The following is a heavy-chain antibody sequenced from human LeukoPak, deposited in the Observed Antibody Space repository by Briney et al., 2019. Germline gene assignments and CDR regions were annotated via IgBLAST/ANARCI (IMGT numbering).Heavy chain of an antibody. Sequence: GASVKVSCKASGGTFSSYAISWVRQAPGQGLEWMGGIIPIFGTANYAQKFQGRVTITADKSTSTAYMELSSLRSEDTAVYYCARDGTSEYCSGGSCYHWFDPWGQGTLVTVSS. CDR2: IIPIFGTA. CDR3: ARDGTSEYCSGGSCYHWFDP. J-gene: IGHJ5*02. CDR1: GGTFSSYA. D-gene: IGHD2-15*01. V-gene: IGHV1-69*06.